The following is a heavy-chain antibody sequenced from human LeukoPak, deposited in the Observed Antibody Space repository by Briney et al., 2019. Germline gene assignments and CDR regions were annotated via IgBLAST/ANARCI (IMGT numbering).Heavy chain of an antibody. Sequence: GGSLRLSCAASGFTFNNYAMSWVRQAPGMGLEWLSYVSGSGGATYYAASVKGQFTISRDNSKNTVYPQMGSLRAEDTAVYYCAKNGGGTYKYYMDVWGNGTTVTVSS. D-gene: IGHD1-1*01. J-gene: IGHJ6*03. CDR2: VSGSGGAT. CDR3: AKNGGGTYKYYMDV. V-gene: IGHV3-23*01. CDR1: GFTFNNYA.